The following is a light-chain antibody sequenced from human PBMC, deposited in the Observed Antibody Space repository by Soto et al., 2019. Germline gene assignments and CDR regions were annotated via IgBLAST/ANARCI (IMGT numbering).Light chain of an antibody. J-gene: IGKJ4*01. CDR1: QGIRDF. V-gene: IGKV1-9*01. CDR3: QQFNVYPLT. CDR2: AAS. Sequence: DIQLTQSPSFLSASVGDRVTNTCRASQGIRDFLAWYQQKPGKAPKLLIYAASTLQAGVPTRFSGFASGTEFTLTISNLQPADSATYYCQQFNVYPLTFGGGTKVEIK.